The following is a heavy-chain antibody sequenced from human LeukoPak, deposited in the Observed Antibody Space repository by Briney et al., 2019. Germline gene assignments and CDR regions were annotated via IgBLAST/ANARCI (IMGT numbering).Heavy chain of an antibody. CDR3: AKDPVTMVRGVKGYFDY. Sequence: GGSLRLSCAASGFTFSSYAMSWVRQAPGKGLEWVSTLSGSGGNTYYADSVKGRVTISRDNSKNTLYLQMNSLRAEDTAVYYCAKDPVTMVRGVKGYFDYWGQGTLVTVSS. CDR2: LSGSGGNT. J-gene: IGHJ4*02. CDR1: GFTFSSYA. D-gene: IGHD3-10*01. V-gene: IGHV3-23*01.